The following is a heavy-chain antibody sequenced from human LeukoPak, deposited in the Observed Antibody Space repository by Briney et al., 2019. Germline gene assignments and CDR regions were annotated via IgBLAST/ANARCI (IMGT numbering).Heavy chain of an antibody. V-gene: IGHV4-39*01. CDR3: ARRYNYGYFDY. Sequence: SETLSLTCTVSGGSISSSSYYWGWIRQPPGKGLEWIGSFYYSESIYYNPSLKSRVTISVDTSKSQFSLNLTSVTAADTAVYYCARRYNYGYFDYWGQGTLVIVSS. CDR2: FYYSESI. CDR1: GGSISSSSYY. D-gene: IGHD5-18*01. J-gene: IGHJ4*02.